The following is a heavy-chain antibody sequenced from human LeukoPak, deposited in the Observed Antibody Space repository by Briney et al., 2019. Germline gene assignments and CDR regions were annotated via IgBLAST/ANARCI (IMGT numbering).Heavy chain of an antibody. V-gene: IGHV3-30-3*01. J-gene: IGHJ4*02. CDR2: ISYDGSNK. CDR1: GFTFSSYA. D-gene: IGHD1-26*01. CDR3: ARMGAIPLDY. Sequence: PGRSLRLSCAASGFTFSSYAMHWVRQAPGKGLEWVAVISYDGSNKYYADPVKGRFTISRDNSKNTLYLQMNSLRAEDTAVYYCARMGAIPLDYWGQGTLVTVSS.